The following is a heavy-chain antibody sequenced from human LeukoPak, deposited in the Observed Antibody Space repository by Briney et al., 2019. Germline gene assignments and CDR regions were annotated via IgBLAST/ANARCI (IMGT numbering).Heavy chain of an antibody. V-gene: IGHV4-39*01. CDR1: GGSISSSSYY. CDR3: ARPSMVRQFGYSYGYPGYFDL. Sequence: SETLSLTCTVSGGSISSSSYYWGWIRQPPGKGLEWIGSIYYSGSTYYNPSLKSRVTISVDTSKNQFSLKLSSVTAADTAVYYCARPSMVRQFGYSYGYPGYFDLWGRGTLVTVSS. J-gene: IGHJ2*01. CDR2: IYYSGST. D-gene: IGHD5-18*01.